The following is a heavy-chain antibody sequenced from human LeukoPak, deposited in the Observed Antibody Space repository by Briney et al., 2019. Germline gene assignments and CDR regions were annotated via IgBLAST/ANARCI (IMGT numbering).Heavy chain of an antibody. Sequence: PGGSLRLSCAASGFTFDDYAMHWVRQAPGKGLEWVSGISWNSGSIGYADSVKGRFTISRDNAKNSLYLQMNSLRAEDMAVYYCARVGSSDAFDIWGQGTMVTVSS. CDR2: ISWNSGSI. CDR1: GFTFDDYA. D-gene: IGHD6-19*01. CDR3: ARVGSSDAFDI. V-gene: IGHV3-9*03. J-gene: IGHJ3*02.